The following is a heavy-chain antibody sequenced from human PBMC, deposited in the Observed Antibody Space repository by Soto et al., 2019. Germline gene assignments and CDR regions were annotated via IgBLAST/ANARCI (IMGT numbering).Heavy chain of an antibody. D-gene: IGHD2-15*01. CDR1: GFTFSSYS. Sequence: EVQLVESGGGLVQPGGSLRLSCAASGFTFSSYSMNWVRQTPGKGLEWVSYISSGGVTIYYADSVKGRFTVSRDNAKDSLYLQMNSLRAEYTAVYYCARNLYCSGGRCPWGYWGQGTLVTVSS. CDR3: ARNLYCSGGRCPWGY. V-gene: IGHV3-48*01. J-gene: IGHJ4*02. CDR2: ISSGGVTI.